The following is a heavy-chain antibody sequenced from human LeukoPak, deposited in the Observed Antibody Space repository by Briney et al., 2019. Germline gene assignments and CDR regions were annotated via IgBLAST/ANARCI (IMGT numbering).Heavy chain of an antibody. CDR2: IYYSGST. D-gene: IGHD3-10*01. CDR3: ARSGRGNSAGFDC. J-gene: IGHJ4*02. V-gene: IGHV4-59*01. CDR1: GGSISSYY. Sequence: PSETLSLTCTVSGGSISSYYWSWIRQPPGKGLEWIGYIYYSGSTNYNPSLKSRGTISVDTSNNQFSLKLTSVTAADTAVYYCARSGRGNSAGFDCWGQGTLVTVSS.